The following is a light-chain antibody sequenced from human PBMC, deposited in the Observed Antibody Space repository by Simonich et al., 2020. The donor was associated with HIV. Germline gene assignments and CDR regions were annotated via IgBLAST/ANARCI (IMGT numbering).Light chain of an antibody. CDR3: QQANSFPRST. Sequence: DSQMTQSPSSVSASVGDKVTLTCRASQGISSWLAWYQKKPGKAPKLLIYAASSLQSGVPSRFSGSGSGTDFTLTISSLQPEDFATYYCQQANSFPRSTFGGGTKVEIK. CDR2: AAS. V-gene: IGKV1-12*01. CDR1: QGISSW. J-gene: IGKJ4*01.